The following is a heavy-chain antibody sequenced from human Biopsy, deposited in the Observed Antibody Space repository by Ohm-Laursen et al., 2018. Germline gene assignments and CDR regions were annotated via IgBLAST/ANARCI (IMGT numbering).Heavy chain of an antibody. D-gene: IGHD3-10*01. J-gene: IGHJ5*02. CDR2: MNPDSGNT. CDR1: GYTFTSYE. CDR3: ARADPPLFYYGSGSSNWFDP. Sequence: ASVKVSCKTSGYTFTSYEINWVRQATGQGLEWMGWMNPDSGNTGYVQNFQGRVTMTRNTSISTAYMELSSLRSEDTAVYFCARADPPLFYYGSGSSNWFDPWGQGTLVTVSS. V-gene: IGHV1-8*01.